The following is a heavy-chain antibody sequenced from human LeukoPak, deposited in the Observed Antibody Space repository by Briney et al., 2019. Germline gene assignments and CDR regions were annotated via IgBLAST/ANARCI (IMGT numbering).Heavy chain of an antibody. CDR3: ARDEIGDYVDY. CDR2: ISAYNGNT. D-gene: IGHD4-17*01. Sequence: ASVKVSCKASGYTFTSYGISWVRQAPGQGLEWMAWISAYNGNTNYAQKLQGRVTMTTDTSTSTAYMELRSLRSDDTAVYCCARDEIGDYVDYWGQGTLVTVSS. CDR1: GYTFTSYG. V-gene: IGHV1-18*04. J-gene: IGHJ4*02.